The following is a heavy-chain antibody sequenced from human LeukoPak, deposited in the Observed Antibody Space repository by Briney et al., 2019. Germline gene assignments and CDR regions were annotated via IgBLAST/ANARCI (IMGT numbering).Heavy chain of an antibody. CDR3: AKDRHSSSAIYYFDY. CDR1: GFTFSSYA. D-gene: IGHD6-13*01. CDR2: ISGSGGST. Sequence: GGSLRLSCAASGFTFSSYAMSWVRQAPGKGLEWVSAISGSGGSTYYADSVKGRFTISRDNSKNTLYLQMNSLRAEDTAVYYCAKDRHSSSAIYYFDYWGQGTLVTVSS. V-gene: IGHV3-23*01. J-gene: IGHJ4*02.